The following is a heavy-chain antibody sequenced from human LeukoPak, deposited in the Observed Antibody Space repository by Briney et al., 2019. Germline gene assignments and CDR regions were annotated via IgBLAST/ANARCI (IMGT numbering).Heavy chain of an antibody. V-gene: IGHV3-66*01. D-gene: IGHD3-9*01. CDR3: ARGSSGDILPLDY. CDR2: IYSGGST. CDR1: GFTFSDYN. Sequence: GGSLRLSCAASGFTFSDYNMRWIRQAPGKGLEWVSVIYSGGSTYYADSVKGRFTISRDNSKNTLYLQMNSLRAEDTAVYYCARGSSGDILPLDYWGQGTLVTVSS. J-gene: IGHJ4*02.